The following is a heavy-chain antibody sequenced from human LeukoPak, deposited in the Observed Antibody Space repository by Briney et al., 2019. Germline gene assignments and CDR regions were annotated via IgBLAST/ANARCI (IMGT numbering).Heavy chain of an antibody. Sequence: SETLSLTCTVSGGSISSYYWSWIRQPPGKGLEWIGYIYYSGSTNYNPSLKSRVTISVDTSKNQSSLKLSSVTAADTGVYYCARGDPYSYGAPSLDYWGEGTLVTVSS. CDR3: ARGDPYSYGAPSLDY. J-gene: IGHJ4*02. D-gene: IGHD5-18*01. CDR2: IYYSGST. CDR1: GGSISSYY. V-gene: IGHV4-59*01.